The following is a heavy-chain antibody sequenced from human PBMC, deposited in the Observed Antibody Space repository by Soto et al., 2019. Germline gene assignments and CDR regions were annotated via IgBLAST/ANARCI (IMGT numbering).Heavy chain of an antibody. J-gene: IGHJ5*02. Sequence: KTSETLSLTCAVYGGSFSGYYWSWIRQPPGKGLEWIGEINHSGSTNYNPSLKSRVTISVDTSKNQFSLKLSSVTAADTAVYYCARAYSYGHNWFDPWGQGTLVTVS. V-gene: IGHV4-34*01. CDR2: INHSGST. CDR3: ARAYSYGHNWFDP. CDR1: GGSFSGYY. D-gene: IGHD5-18*01.